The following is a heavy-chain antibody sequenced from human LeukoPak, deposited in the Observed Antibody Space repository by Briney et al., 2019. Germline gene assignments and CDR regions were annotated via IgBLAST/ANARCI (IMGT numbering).Heavy chain of an antibody. CDR3: ARGGRWGARRGYCSSTSCYGLERWFDP. CDR2: INHSGST. Sequence: SETLSLTCAVYGGSFSGYYWSWIRQPPGKGLEWIGEINHSGSTNYNPSLKSRVTISVDTSKNQFSLKLSSVTAADTAVHYCARGGRWGARRGYCSSTSCYGLERWFDPWGQGTLVTVSS. V-gene: IGHV4-34*01. CDR1: GGSFSGYY. J-gene: IGHJ5*02. D-gene: IGHD2-2*01.